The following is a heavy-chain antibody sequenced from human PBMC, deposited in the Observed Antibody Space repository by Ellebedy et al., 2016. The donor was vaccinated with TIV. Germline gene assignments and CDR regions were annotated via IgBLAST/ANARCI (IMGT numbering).Heavy chain of an antibody. D-gene: IGHD5-18*01. CDR3: VALGYSYGPYKY. V-gene: IGHV5-51*01. CDR2: IYPGDSDT. J-gene: IGHJ4*02. Sequence: GGSLRLSCKGSGYSFTSYWIGWVRQMPGKGLEWMGIIYPGDSDTRYSPSFQGQVTISADKSISTAYLQWSSLKASDTAMYYCVALGYSYGPYKYWGQGTLVTVSS. CDR1: GYSFTSYW.